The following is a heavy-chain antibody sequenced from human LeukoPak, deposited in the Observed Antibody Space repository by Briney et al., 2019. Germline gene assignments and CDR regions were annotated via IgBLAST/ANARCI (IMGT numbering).Heavy chain of an antibody. J-gene: IGHJ4*02. CDR1: GGTFSSYA. CDR3: AREYYGSGSYYYGY. CDR2: IIPIFGTA. V-gene: IGHV1-69*05. Sequence: SVKVSCKASGGTFSSYAISWVRQAPGQGLEWMGGIIPIFGTANYAQKFQGRVTITTDESTSTAYMELSSLRSDDTAVYHCAREYYGSGSYYYGYWGQGTLVTVSS. D-gene: IGHD3-10*01.